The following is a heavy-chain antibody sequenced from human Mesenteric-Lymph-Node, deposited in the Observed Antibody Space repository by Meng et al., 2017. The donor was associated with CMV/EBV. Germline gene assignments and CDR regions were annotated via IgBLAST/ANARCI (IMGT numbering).Heavy chain of an antibody. D-gene: IGHD3-10*01. J-gene: IGHJ6*02. Sequence: LRLSCAISGDNVASNTAAWNWIRLSPSRGLEWLGRTYYRSSWFHDYAPPLKGRITFTPDSPKNQVSLHLNSVTPEDTSVYYCARDRGDHYGMDVWGQGTTVTVSS. V-gene: IGHV6-1*01. CDR1: GDNVASNTAA. CDR2: TYYRSSWFH. CDR3: ARDRGDHYGMDV.